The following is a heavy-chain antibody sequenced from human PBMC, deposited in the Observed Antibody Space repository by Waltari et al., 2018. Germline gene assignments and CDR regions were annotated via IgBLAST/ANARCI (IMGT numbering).Heavy chain of an antibody. D-gene: IGHD3-10*01. CDR3: ARGVLRSYLRLVIRYGMDV. J-gene: IGHJ6*02. V-gene: IGHV4-34*01. CDR2: INHSGST. CDR1: GGSFSAYY. Sequence: QVQLQQWGAGLLKPSETLSLTCAVSGGSFSAYYWSWIRQPPGKGLEWIGEINHSGSTNYNPSLKSRVTISVDTSKNQFSLKLSSVTAADTAVYYCARGVLRSYLRLVIRYGMDVWGQGTTVTVSS.